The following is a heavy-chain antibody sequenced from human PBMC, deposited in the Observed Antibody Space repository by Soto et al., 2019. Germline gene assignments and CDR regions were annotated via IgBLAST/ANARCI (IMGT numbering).Heavy chain of an antibody. Sequence: SETLSLTGTVSGGPISNYYWTWVRKPPGKGLEWIGYGYYSGSTNYTPSLESRVTISIDASKNQFSLKMKSVTAADTAVYYCVRDYLLAGFDPWGQGALVTVSS. J-gene: IGHJ5*02. V-gene: IGHV4-59*01. CDR3: VRDYLLAGFDP. CDR1: GGPISNYY. D-gene: IGHD6-19*01. CDR2: GYYSGST.